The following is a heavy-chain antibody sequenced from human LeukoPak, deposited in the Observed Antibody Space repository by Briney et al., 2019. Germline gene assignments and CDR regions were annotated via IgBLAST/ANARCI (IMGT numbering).Heavy chain of an antibody. CDR3: TTDSKGSGSYGSGMDV. V-gene: IGHV3-15*01. CDR1: GFTFSNAW. D-gene: IGHD3-10*01. Sequence: GGSLRLSCAASGFTFSNAWMSWVRQAPGKGLEWAGRIKSKTDGGTTDYAAPVTGRFTISRDDSKNTLYLQMNSLKTEDTAVYYCTTDSKGSGSYGSGMDVWGQGTTVTVSS. CDR2: IKSKTDGGTT. J-gene: IGHJ6*02.